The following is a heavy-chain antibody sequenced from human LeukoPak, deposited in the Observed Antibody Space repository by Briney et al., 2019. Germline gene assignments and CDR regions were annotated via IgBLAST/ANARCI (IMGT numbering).Heavy chain of an antibody. CDR2: IIPIFGTA. D-gene: IGHD2-15*01. Sequence: SVKVSCKASGGTFSSYAISWVRQAPGQGLEWMGGIIPIFGTANYAQKFQGRVTITADKSTSTAYMELSSLRSEDTAVYYCARELRINEGCSGGSCNDPSYYYYYMDVWGKGTTVTVSS. J-gene: IGHJ6*03. CDR1: GGTFSSYA. CDR3: ARELRINEGCSGGSCNDPSYYYYYMDV. V-gene: IGHV1-69*06.